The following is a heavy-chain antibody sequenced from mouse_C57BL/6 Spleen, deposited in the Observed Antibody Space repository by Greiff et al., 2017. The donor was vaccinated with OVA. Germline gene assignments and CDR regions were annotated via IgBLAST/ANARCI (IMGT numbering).Heavy chain of an antibody. D-gene: IGHD1-1*01. Sequence: EVQGVESGGGLVKPGGSLKLSCAASGFTFSSYTMSWVRQTPEKRLEWVATLSGGGGNTYYPDSVKGRFTISRDHAKNTLYLQMSSLRSEDTALYYCARKGSRDGYFDVWGTGTTVTVSS. J-gene: IGHJ1*03. CDR3: ARKGSRDGYFDV. CDR2: LSGGGGNT. CDR1: GFTFSSYT. V-gene: IGHV5-9*01.